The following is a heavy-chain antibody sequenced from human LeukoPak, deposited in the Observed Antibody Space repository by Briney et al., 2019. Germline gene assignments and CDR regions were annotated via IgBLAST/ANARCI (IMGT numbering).Heavy chain of an antibody. Sequence: SGGSLRLSCAASGFTVSSNYMSWVRQAPGKGLEWVSVIYSGGSTYYADSVKGRFTISRDNSKNTLYLQMNSLRAEDTAVYYCAKGPPMDFWSGYYPTQDAFDIWGQGTMVTVSS. CDR1: GFTVSSNY. CDR2: IYSGGST. CDR3: AKGPPMDFWSGYYPTQDAFDI. J-gene: IGHJ3*02. V-gene: IGHV3-66*01. D-gene: IGHD3-3*01.